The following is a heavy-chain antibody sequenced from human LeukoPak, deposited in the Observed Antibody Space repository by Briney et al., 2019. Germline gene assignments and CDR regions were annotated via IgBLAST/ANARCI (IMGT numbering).Heavy chain of an antibody. CDR3: ARSSGYGYYFDY. CDR2: ISSDGGTT. D-gene: IGHD3-22*01. Sequence: VPPGGALRLSCAAPGFTFSKDAMHWVRQAPREGLEYVSAISSDGGTTHYGNSVKGRFTISRDNSKNTLYLQMGSLRAEDMAVYFCARSSGYGYYFDYWGQGTLVTVSS. CDR1: GFTFSKDA. J-gene: IGHJ4*02. V-gene: IGHV3-64*01.